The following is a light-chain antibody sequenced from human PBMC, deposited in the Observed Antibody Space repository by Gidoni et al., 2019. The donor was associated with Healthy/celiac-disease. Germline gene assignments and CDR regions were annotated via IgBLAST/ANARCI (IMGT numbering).Light chain of an antibody. CDR2: DAS. J-gene: IGKJ2*01. V-gene: IGKV1-5*01. Sequence: DIQITQSPSTLYASVGDRVTITCRANQSISRWVDWYQEKPEKATKILIYDASSLESGVPSRFSGGGSGREITRTISSLQHDDVATYYCQQYNSYPYTFXQXTKLEIK. CDR3: QQYNSYPYT. CDR1: QSISRW.